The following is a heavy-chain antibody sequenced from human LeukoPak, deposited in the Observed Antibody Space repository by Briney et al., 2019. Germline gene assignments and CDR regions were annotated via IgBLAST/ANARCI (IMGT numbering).Heavy chain of an antibody. CDR1: GYTFTGYY. Sequence: ASVKVSCKASGYTFTGYYMHWVRQAPGQGLEWMGGFDPEDGETIYAQKFQGRVTMTEDTSTDTAYMELSSLRSEDTAVYYCATSLAHCSGGSCYFPWGQGTLVTVSS. CDR2: FDPEDGET. J-gene: IGHJ5*02. CDR3: ATSLAHCSGGSCYFP. D-gene: IGHD2-15*01. V-gene: IGHV1-24*01.